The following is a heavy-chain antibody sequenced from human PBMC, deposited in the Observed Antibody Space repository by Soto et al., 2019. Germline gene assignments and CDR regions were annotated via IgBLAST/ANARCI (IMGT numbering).Heavy chain of an antibody. J-gene: IGHJ5*02. CDR3: ATDKMVDSFGLGNFDL. D-gene: IGHD3-10*01. V-gene: IGHV1-18*04. CDR2: ISGYNGNT. Sequence: ASVKVSCKASGYTFTSYGISWVRQAPGQGLEWMGWISGYNGNTKYAQKVRGRVTLTTDTSTSTAYMELRSLRSDDTAVYYCATDKMVDSFGLGNFDLWGQGTAVTVSS. CDR1: GYTFTSYG.